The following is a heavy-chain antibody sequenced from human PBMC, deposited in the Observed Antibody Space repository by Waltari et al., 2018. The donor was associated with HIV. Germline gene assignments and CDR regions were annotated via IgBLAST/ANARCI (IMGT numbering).Heavy chain of an antibody. CDR1: SISSSSYY. J-gene: IGHJ4*02. V-gene: IGHV4-39*01. Sequence: SISSSSYYWGWIRQPPGKGLEWIGSIYYSGSTYYNPSLKSRVTISVDTSKNQFSLKLSSVTAADTAVYYCARADIVLMVYAPHFDYWGQGTLVTVSS. CDR3: ARADIVLMVYAPHFDY. CDR2: IYYSGST. D-gene: IGHD2-8*01.